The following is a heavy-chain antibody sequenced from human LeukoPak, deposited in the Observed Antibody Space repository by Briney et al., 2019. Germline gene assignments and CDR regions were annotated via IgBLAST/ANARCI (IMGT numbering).Heavy chain of an antibody. CDR3: AKVAKYYYGSETYFFFDH. Sequence: SETLSLTCTVSGGSISSNSYYWGWVRQPPGKGLEWIGSLYYNGRGYQNPSLKSRENTYYNPSLKSRVTMSIDTSKNQFSLNLRSVTAADTAVYYCAKVAKYYYGSETYFFFDHWGQGTLVTVSS. D-gene: IGHD3-10*01. J-gene: IGHJ4*02. CDR2: LYYNGRGYQNPSLKSRENT. CDR1: GGSISSNSYY. V-gene: IGHV4-39*07.